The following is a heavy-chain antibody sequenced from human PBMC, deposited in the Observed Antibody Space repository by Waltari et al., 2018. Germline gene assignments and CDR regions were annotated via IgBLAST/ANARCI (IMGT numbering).Heavy chain of an antibody. J-gene: IGHJ4*02. CDR3: ARGGGSGVDY. CDR1: GGTFSSYA. CDR2: NIPLFGTA. V-gene: IGHV1-69*08. Sequence: QVQLVQSGAEVKKPGSSVKVSCKASGGTFSSYAISWVRQAPGQGLEWMGRNIPLFGTAHYAQKFQGRVTTTADNSTSTAYMGLSSLRSEDTAVYYWARGGGSGVDYWGQGTPVTVSS. D-gene: IGHD2-15*01.